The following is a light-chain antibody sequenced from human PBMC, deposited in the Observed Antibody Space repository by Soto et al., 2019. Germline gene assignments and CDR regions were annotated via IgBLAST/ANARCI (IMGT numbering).Light chain of an antibody. CDR1: SSDVGGHNY. CDR3: SSYAGSNNFGV. CDR2: EVN. V-gene: IGLV2-8*01. J-gene: IGLJ1*01. Sequence: QSALTQPPSASGSPGQSVTISCTGTSSDVGGHNYVSWYQQHPGKAPKLMIYEVNKRPSGVPDRFSGSKSGNTASLTVSGLQAEDEAYYYCSSYAGSNNFGVFGTGTKVTVL.